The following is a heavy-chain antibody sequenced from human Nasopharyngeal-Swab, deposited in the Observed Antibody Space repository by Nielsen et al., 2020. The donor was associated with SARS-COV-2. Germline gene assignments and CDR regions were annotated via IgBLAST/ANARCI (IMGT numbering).Heavy chain of an antibody. D-gene: IGHD5-18*01. CDR3: AKARQTDTYGYESFDS. CDR1: GFTFENYA. Sequence: SLKISCAASGFTFENYAMHWVRQPPGKGLEWVSGITWNSGNKGYAESVQGRFTISRDNAKNSLYLQMNSLRAEDTALYFCAKARQTDTYGYESFDSWGQGTLVTVSS. CDR2: ITWNSGNK. V-gene: IGHV3-9*01. J-gene: IGHJ4*02.